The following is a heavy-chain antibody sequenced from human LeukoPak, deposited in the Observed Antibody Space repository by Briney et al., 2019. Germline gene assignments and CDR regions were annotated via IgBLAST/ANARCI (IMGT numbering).Heavy chain of an antibody. CDR3: ARGTEWELRSDFDY. D-gene: IGHD1-26*01. CDR2: VFHTGST. V-gene: IGHV4-59*01. CDR1: GGSIDTYY. Sequence: SETLSLTCTVSGGSIDTYYWNWIRQPPGKGLEWIGYVFHTGSTNYNPSLKSRVTISVDTSKNQFSLKLSSVTAADTAVYYCARGTEWELRSDFDYWGQGTLVTVSS. J-gene: IGHJ4*02.